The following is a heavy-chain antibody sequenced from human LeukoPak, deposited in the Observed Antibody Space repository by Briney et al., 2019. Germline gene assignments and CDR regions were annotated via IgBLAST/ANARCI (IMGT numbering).Heavy chain of an antibody. V-gene: IGHV3-53*01. J-gene: IGHJ4*02. CDR1: GFTFSSYA. CDR3: ARESGSYGLDY. Sequence: GGSLRLSCAASGFTFSSYAMSWVRQAPGKGLEWVSVIYSGGSTYYADSVKGRFTISRDNSKNTLYLQMTSLRAEDTAVYYCARESGSYGLDYWGQGTLVTVSS. D-gene: IGHD1-26*01. CDR2: IYSGGST.